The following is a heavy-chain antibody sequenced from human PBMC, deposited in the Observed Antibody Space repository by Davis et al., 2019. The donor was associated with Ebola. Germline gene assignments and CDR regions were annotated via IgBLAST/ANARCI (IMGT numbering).Heavy chain of an antibody. Sequence: SVKVSCKASGGTFSSYTISWVRQAPGQGLEWMGRIIPILGIANYAQKFQGRVTITADKSTSTAYMELSSLRSEDTAVYYCSRDRREIGGMDVWGKGTTVTVSS. V-gene: IGHV1-69*04. CDR3: SRDRREIGGMDV. CDR2: IIPILGIA. J-gene: IGHJ6*04. CDR1: GGTFSSYT. D-gene: IGHD5-24*01.